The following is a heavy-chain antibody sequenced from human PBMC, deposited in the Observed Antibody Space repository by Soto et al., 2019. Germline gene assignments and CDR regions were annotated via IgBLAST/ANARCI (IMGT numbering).Heavy chain of an antibody. V-gene: IGHV4-34*02. Sequence: QVQLQQWGAGLLKPSETLSLTCAVYGGSFSGYYWSWIRQPPGKGLEWIGEINHSGSTNYNPSLKSRVPISVDSSKNQFSLKLSSVTAADTAVYYCARRGDILTTFWPGGYYGMDVWGQGTTVTVSS. CDR3: ARRGDILTTFWPGGYYGMDV. CDR2: INHSGST. D-gene: IGHD3-9*01. CDR1: GGSFSGYY. J-gene: IGHJ6*02.